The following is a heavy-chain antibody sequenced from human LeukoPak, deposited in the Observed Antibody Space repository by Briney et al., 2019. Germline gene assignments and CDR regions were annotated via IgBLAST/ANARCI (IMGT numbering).Heavy chain of an antibody. CDR1: GFTFGDYA. V-gene: IGHV3-49*04. CDR3: TRSPIAATGRYYYYYYMDV. D-gene: IGHD6-13*01. CDR2: IRSKAYGGTT. Sequence: GGSLRLSCTASGFTFGDYAMSWVRQAPGKGLEWVGFIRSKAYGGTTEYAASVKGRFTISRDDSKSIAYLQMNSLKTEDTAVYYCTRSPIAATGRYYYYYYMDVWGKGTTVTVSS. J-gene: IGHJ6*03.